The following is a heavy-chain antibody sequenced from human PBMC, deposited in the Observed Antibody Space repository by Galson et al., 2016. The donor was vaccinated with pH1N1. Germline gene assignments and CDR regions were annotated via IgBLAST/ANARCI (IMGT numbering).Heavy chain of an antibody. V-gene: IGHV3-64*01. CDR2: INNIGGST. CDR1: GFTFTNYA. Sequence: SLRLSCAASGFTFTNYAMHWVRQAPGKGLEYVSGINNIGGSTYYANSVKGRFTISRDNSKKTLYLQMGSLRAEDTAVYYCATGDKEFDHWGQGTMIIVSS. CDR3: ATGDKEFDH. D-gene: IGHD7-27*01. J-gene: IGHJ3*01.